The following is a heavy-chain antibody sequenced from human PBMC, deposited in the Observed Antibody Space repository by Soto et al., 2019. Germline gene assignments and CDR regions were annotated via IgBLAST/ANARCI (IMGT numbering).Heavy chain of an antibody. CDR3: ARRPGYYDFWSGYSNDDKSYYFDY. CDR1: GGSISSYH. J-gene: IGHJ4*02. Sequence: SETLSLTCTVSGGSISSYHWSWIRQPPGKGLEWIGYIYYSGSTNYNPSLKSRVTISVDTSKNQFSLKLSSVTAADTAVYYCARRPGYYDFWSGYSNDDKSYYFDYWGQGPRSPSP. D-gene: IGHD3-3*01. CDR2: IYYSGST. V-gene: IGHV4-59*08.